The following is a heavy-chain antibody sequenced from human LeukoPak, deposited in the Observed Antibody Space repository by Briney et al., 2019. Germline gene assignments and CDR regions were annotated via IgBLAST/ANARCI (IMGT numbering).Heavy chain of an antibody. CDR2: IKSKTDGGTT. D-gene: IGHD3-10*01. Sequence: GGSLRLSCAASGFTFSNAWMSWVRQAPGKGLEWVGRIKSKTDGGTTDYAAPVKGRFTISRDDSKNTLYLQMNSLKTEDTAVYYCTAGWGFGELLYDYWGQGTLVTVSS. J-gene: IGHJ4*02. CDR1: GFTFSNAW. CDR3: TAGWGFGELLYDY. V-gene: IGHV3-15*01.